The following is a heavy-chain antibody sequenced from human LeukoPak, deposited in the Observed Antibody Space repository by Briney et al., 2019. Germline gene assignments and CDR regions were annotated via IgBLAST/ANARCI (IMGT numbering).Heavy chain of an antibody. CDR2: IYYSGST. D-gene: IGHD4-17*01. J-gene: IGHJ5*02. Sequence: SETLSLTCTVSGGSISSGDYYWSWIRQPPGKGLEWIGYIYYSGSTYYNPSLKSRVTISVDTSKNQFSLTLSSVTAADTAVYYCARDRYGDYSGNWFDPWGQGTLVTVSS. CDR1: GGSISSGDYY. CDR3: ARDRYGDYSGNWFDP. V-gene: IGHV4-30-4*08.